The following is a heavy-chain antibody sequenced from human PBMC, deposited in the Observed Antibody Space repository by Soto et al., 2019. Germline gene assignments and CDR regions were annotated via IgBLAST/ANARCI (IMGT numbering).Heavy chain of an antibody. D-gene: IGHD2-15*01. Sequence: EVQLLDSGGGLVQPGGSVRLSCSASGFMFSNYAMSWVRQAPGKGLEWVSSITGSGDNTYYADSVNGRFTISRDNCKNKLSLQMSSLRVEQTALDYGAKGVGSGGNCYGREDVWGQGTTVIVSS. CDR3: AKGVGSGGNCYGREDV. CDR2: ITGSGDNT. CDR1: GFMFSNYA. J-gene: IGHJ6*02. V-gene: IGHV3-23*01.